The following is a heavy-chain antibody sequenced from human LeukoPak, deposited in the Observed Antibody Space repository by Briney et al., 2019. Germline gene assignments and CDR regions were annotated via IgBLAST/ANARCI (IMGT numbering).Heavy chain of an antibody. CDR3: ARGRYCSSTSCYAYYMDV. D-gene: IGHD2-2*01. Sequence: ASVKVSCKASGYTSTSYDINWVRQATGQGLEWMGWMSPNSGNTGYAQKFQGRVTMTRNTSISTAYMELSSLRSEDTAVYYCARGRYCSSTSCYAYYMDVWGKGTTVTVSS. CDR2: MSPNSGNT. V-gene: IGHV1-8*01. J-gene: IGHJ6*03. CDR1: GYTSTSYD.